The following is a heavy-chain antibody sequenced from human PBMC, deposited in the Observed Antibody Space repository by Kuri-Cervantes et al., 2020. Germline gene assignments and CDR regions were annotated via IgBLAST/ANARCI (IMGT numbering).Heavy chain of an antibody. CDR2: IYYSGST. CDR1: GGSISSYY. D-gene: IGHD6-25*01. Sequence: SETLSLTCTVSGGSISSYYWSWIRQPPGKGLEWIGYIYYSGSTNYNPSLKSRVTISVDTSKNQFSLKLSSVTAADTAVYYCARAESPSGLGLYYFDYWGQGTLVTVSS. CDR3: ARAESPSGLGLYYFDY. V-gene: IGHV4-59*13. J-gene: IGHJ4*02.